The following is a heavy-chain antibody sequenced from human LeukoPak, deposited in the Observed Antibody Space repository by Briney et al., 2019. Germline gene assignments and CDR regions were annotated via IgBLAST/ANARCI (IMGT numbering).Heavy chain of an antibody. D-gene: IGHD2-15*01. CDR3: ARVSFADGGYFDY. J-gene: IGHJ4*02. CDR2: ISGTGRYI. Sequence: GGSLRLSCAASGFTFTTSWMHWFRQAPGKGLEWVSSISGTGRYIYYADSMKGRFTISRDNPKNSLYLQMNSLRAEDTAVYYCARVSFADGGYFDYWGQGTLVTVSS. V-gene: IGHV3-21*01. CDR1: GFTFTTSW.